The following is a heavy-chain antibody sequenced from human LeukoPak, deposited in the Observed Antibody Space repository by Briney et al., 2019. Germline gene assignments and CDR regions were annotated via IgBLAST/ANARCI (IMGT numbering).Heavy chain of an antibody. CDR1: GGSISSYY. J-gene: IGHJ5*02. D-gene: IGHD6-13*01. V-gene: IGHV4-59*01. CDR3: ARDLAAAGTIDP. Sequence: SETLSLTCTVSGGSISSYYWSWIRQPPGKGLEWIGYIYHSGSTNYNPSLKSRATISEDTSKNQFSLKLSSVTAADTAVYYCARDLAAAGTIDPWGQGTLVTVSS. CDR2: IYHSGST.